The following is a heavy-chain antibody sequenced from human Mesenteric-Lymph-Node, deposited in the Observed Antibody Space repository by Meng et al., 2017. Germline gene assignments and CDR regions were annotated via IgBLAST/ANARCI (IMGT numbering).Heavy chain of an antibody. V-gene: IGHV3-23*01. D-gene: IGHD6-13*01. Sequence: EVQLLESGGGLVQPGGSLRLSCVASAFTSTNYAMSWVRQAPGKGLEWVSTISDSGGRIFYADSVKGRFTISRDNSKNTVYLQMNSLRVEDTAIYYCAKRVEWQQLAPFDYWGRGTLVTVSS. CDR3: AKRVEWQQLAPFDY. CDR2: ISDSGGRI. J-gene: IGHJ4*02. CDR1: AFTSTNYA.